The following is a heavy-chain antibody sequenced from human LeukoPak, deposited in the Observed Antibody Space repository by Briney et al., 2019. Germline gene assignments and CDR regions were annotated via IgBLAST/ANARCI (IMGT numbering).Heavy chain of an antibody. CDR2: ISYDGSNK. CDR3: ARDLVPDSTVPGY. D-gene: IGHD6-13*01. Sequence: GRSLRLSCAASGFTFSSYAMHWVRQAPGKGLEWVAVISYDGSNKYYADSVKGRFTISRDNSKNTLYLQMNSLRAEDTAVYYCARDLVPDSTVPGYWGQGTLVTVSS. J-gene: IGHJ4*02. CDR1: GFTFSSYA. V-gene: IGHV3-30-3*01.